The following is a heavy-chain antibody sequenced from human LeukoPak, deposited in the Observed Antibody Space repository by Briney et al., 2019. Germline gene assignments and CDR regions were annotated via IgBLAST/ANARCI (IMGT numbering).Heavy chain of an antibody. CDR2: IYPGDSDT. CDR1: GYSFTSYW. CDR3: ARQSVYGDSYYYYGMDV. D-gene: IGHD4-17*01. J-gene: IGHJ6*02. V-gene: IGHV5-51*01. Sequence: GESLKISCKGSGYSFTSYWIGWVRQMPGKGLEWMGIIYPGDSDTRYSPSFQGQVTISADKSIGTAYLQWSSLKASDTAMYYCARQSVYGDSYYYYGMDVWGQGTTVTVSS.